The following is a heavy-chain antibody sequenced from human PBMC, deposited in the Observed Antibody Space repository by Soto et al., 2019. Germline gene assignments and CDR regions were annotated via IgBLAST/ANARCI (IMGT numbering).Heavy chain of an antibody. CDR1: GYTFASYA. CDR2: INAGNGNT. CDR3: ARVFLRVITWFDP. Sequence: ASVKVSCKASGYTFASYAMHWVRQAPGQRLEWKGWINAGNGNTKYSQKIQGRVTITRDTSASTAYMEMSSLRSEDTDVYYSARVFLRVITWFDPWGQGTLVTVSS. D-gene: IGHD3-22*01. V-gene: IGHV1-3*01. J-gene: IGHJ5*02.